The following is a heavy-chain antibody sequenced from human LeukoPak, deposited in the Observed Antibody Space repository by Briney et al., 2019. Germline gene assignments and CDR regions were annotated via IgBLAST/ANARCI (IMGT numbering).Heavy chain of an antibody. CDR1: RGTFSSFS. Sequence: SVKVSCKASRGTFSSFSISWVRQAPGQGLEWMGRILPTLDIVDYAQNFQGRATITADKSTTTSYMEVTSLKSEDTAVYYCARGPIAVAGDFDYWGQGTLVTVSS. CDR3: ARGPIAVAGDFDY. J-gene: IGHJ4*02. D-gene: IGHD6-19*01. V-gene: IGHV1-69*04. CDR2: ILPTLDIV.